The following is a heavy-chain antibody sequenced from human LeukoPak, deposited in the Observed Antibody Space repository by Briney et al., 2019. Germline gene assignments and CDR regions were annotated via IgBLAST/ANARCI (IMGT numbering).Heavy chain of an antibody. V-gene: IGHV1-3*01. J-gene: IGHJ6*02. D-gene: IGHD3-16*02. CDR3: ARFYDYVWGSYLNGMDV. CDR1: GYTFTSYA. Sequence: ASVKVSCKASGYTFTSYAMHWVRQAPGQRLEWMGWINAGNGNTKYSQKFQGRVTITRDTSASTAYMELSSLRSEDTAVYYCARFYDYVWGSYLNGMDVWGQGTTVTVSS. CDR2: INAGNGNT.